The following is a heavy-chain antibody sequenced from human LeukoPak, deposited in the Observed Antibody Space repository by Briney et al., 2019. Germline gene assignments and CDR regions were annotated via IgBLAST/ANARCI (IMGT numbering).Heavy chain of an antibody. CDR2: FYSDGRT. CDR3: ARVAYCGGDCYSGPLAY. J-gene: IGHJ4*02. Sequence: GRSLRLSCAASGFTVSTNYMTWVRQAPGKGLEWVSVFYSDGRTFYIDSVKGRFTISRDNSKNTVFLQMNSLRPEDTAVYYCARVAYCGGDCYSGPLAYWGQGTLVTVSS. D-gene: IGHD2-21*02. CDR1: GFTVSTNY. V-gene: IGHV3-53*01.